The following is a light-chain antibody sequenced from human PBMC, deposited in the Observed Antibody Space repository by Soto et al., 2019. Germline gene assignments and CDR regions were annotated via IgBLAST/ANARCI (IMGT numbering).Light chain of an antibody. CDR1: SSNIGSNY. CDR3: AAWDDSPSGPWV. V-gene: IGLV1-47*02. Sequence: QSVLTQPPSASGTPGQRVTISCSGSSSNIGSNYVYWYQQLPGTAPKLLIYSNNQRPSGVPDRFSGSKSGTSASLAISGLRSEDEADYYCAAWDDSPSGPWVFGGGTKLTVL. J-gene: IGLJ3*02. CDR2: SNN.